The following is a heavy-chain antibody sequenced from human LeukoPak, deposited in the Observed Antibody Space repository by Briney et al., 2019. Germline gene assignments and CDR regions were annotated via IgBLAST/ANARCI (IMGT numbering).Heavy chain of an antibody. J-gene: IGHJ4*02. V-gene: IGHV3-73*01. CDR1: GFTFSGSA. D-gene: IGHD1-26*01. CDR2: IRSKANSYAT. CDR3: TRHVSMGASDSDDY. Sequence: GGSLKLSCAASGFTFSGSAMHWVRQASGKGLEWVGRIRSKANSYATAYAASVKGRFTISRDDSKNTAYLQMNSLKTEDTAVYYCTRHVSMGASDSDDYWGQGTLVTVSS.